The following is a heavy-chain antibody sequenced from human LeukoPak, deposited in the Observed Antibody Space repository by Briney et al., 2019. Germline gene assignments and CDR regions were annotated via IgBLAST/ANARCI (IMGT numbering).Heavy chain of an antibody. J-gene: IGHJ4*02. V-gene: IGHV5-51*01. D-gene: IGHD1-26*01. Sequence: GAPLKISSKGSGSRFTSFWTGWVRKMPGKGLEWMGLIYPGESDTRYSPSFQGQVTISADKSISTAYLQWSSLKASDTAMYYCARGIVGATSFDYWGQGTLVTVSS. CDR2: IYPGESDT. CDR1: GSRFTSFW. CDR3: ARGIVGATSFDY.